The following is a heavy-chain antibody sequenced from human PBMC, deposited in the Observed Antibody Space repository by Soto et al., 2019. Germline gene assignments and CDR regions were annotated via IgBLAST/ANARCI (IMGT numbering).Heavy chain of an antibody. D-gene: IGHD6-19*01. CDR2: IYYSGRT. CDR3: ARQQWLVDPFDY. CDR1: GGSISSYY. J-gene: IGHJ4*02. V-gene: IGHV4-59*08. Sequence: QVQLQESGPGLVKPSETLSLTCTVSGGSISSYYWSWIRQPPGKGLEWIGYIYYSGRTNYNPSLKSRVTISVDTSKNQFSLKLSSVTAADTAVYYCARQQWLVDPFDYWGQGTLVTVSS.